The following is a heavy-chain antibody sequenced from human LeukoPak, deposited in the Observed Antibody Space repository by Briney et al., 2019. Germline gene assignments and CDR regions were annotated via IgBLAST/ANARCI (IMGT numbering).Heavy chain of an antibody. D-gene: IGHD2-15*01. V-gene: IGHV3-23*01. CDR3: AKGIGYCSGGSCYLYFDY. J-gene: IGHJ4*02. Sequence: GGSLRLSCAGSGFTFSSYAMSWVRQAPGKGLEWVSAISGSDGSTYYADSVKGRFTISRDNSKNTLSLQMNSLRAEDTAVYYCAKGIGYCSGGSCYLYFDYWGQGTLVTVSS. CDR1: GFTFSSYA. CDR2: ISGSDGST.